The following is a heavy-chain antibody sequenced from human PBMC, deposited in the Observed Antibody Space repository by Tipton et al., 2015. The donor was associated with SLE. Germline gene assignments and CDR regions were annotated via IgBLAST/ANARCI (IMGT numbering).Heavy chain of an antibody. J-gene: IGHJ4*02. CDR1: GSSIISNIYS. D-gene: IGHD6-13*01. V-gene: IGHV4-39*07. CDR3: ARAPTWSSWDVVDY. Sequence: TLSLTCTVSGSSIISNIYSGGWFRQSPGKGLEWIGTFSYSGNTYYNPSLKSRVSISVNTSENQFSLRLTSVAAADTAIYYCARAPTWSSWDVVDYWGQGTLVTVST. CDR2: FSYSGNT.